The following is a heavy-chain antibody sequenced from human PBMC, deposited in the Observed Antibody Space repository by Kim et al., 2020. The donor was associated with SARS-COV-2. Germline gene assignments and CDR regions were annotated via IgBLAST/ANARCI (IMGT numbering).Heavy chain of an antibody. V-gene: IGHV4-34*13. D-gene: IGHD6-19*01. Sequence: SNPTPRGRGTISVDTSKSQFSLKLSSVTAADTAVYYCARLGYSSGWTDYWGQGTLVTVSS. CDR3: ARLGYSSGWTDY. J-gene: IGHJ4*02.